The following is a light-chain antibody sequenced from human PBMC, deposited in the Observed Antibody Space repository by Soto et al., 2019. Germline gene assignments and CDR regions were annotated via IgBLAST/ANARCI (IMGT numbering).Light chain of an antibody. J-gene: IGLJ3*02. CDR2: GNS. V-gene: IGLV1-40*01. Sequence: QSVLTQPPSVSGAPGQTVTIFCTGGSSNIGANYAVHWYQQLPGTAPKLLIFGNSNRPSGVPDRFFGSNSGTSASLAITGLQAEDEGDYYCQSYDSSLTSWVFGGGTQLTVL. CDR1: SSNIGANYA. CDR3: QSYDSSLTSWV.